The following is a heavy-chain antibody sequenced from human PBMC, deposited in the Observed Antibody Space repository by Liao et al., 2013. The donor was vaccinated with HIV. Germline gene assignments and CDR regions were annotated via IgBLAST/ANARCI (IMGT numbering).Heavy chain of an antibody. Sequence: QVQLQESGPGLVKPSETLSLTCSVSGGSISSYYWSWIRQPAGKGLEWIGRISTSGSANYNPSLKSRVTMSVDTSKKQFSLNMSSVTAADTAVYYCARGEHFLYYFDYWGQGTLVTVSS. J-gene: IGHJ4*02. CDR1: GGSISSYY. V-gene: IGHV4-4*07. CDR3: ARGEHFLYYFDY. D-gene: IGHD1/OR15-1a*01. CDR2: ISTSGSA.